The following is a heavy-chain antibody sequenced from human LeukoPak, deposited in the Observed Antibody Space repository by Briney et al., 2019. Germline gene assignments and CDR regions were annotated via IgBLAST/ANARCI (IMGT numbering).Heavy chain of an antibody. V-gene: IGHV4-34*01. CDR1: GGSLSGYY. Sequence: SETLSLTCAVYGGSLSGYYWRWIRPSPGEGLGWIGEINHIGSTNYNPSLKSRGTISVYTSKNQFPLKLSSVTAADTAVYYCARGYTGYYYYYGMDVWGQGTTVAVSS. D-gene: IGHD1-1*01. J-gene: IGHJ6*02. CDR2: INHIGST. CDR3: ARGYTGYYYYYGMDV.